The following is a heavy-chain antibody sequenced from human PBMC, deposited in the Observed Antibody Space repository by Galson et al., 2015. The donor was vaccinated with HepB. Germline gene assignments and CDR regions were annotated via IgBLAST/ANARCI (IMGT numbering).Heavy chain of an antibody. J-gene: IGHJ4*02. CDR1: GYAFSRYS. Sequence: SVKVSCKASGYAFSRYSINWVRQAPGQGLEWMGWINTNTGKPTYAQGFTGRIVFSLDTSVSTTYLQISGLKAADTAIYYCVRDELGYCGGGRCYQAYPDYWGQGTLVTVSS. V-gene: IGHV7-4-1*02. CDR2: INTNTGKP. CDR3: VRDELGYCGGGRCYQAYPDY. D-gene: IGHD2-15*01.